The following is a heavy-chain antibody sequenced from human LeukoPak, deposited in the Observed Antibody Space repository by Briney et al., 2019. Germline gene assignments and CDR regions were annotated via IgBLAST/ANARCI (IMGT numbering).Heavy chain of an antibody. CDR1: GGSISSSSYY. Sequence: SETLSLTCTVSGGSISSSSYYWSWIRQPPGKGLEWIGYIYYSGSTNYNPSLKSRVTISVDTSKNQFSLKLSSVTAADTAVYYCARDSTGGYYFDYWGQGTLVTVSS. J-gene: IGHJ4*02. CDR2: IYYSGST. CDR3: ARDSTGGYYFDY. V-gene: IGHV4-61*01. D-gene: IGHD4-17*01.